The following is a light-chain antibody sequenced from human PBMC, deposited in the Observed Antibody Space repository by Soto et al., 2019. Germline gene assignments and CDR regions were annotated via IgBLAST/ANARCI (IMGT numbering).Light chain of an antibody. J-gene: IGKJ2*01. CDR1: QSVSSTY. CDR3: QQYGSSPVT. Sequence: EIVLTQSPGTLSLSPRERATLSCRASQSVSSTYLAWYQQKPGQAPRLLIYGASNRATGIPDRFSGSGSVTAFTLTISRLKPEDFAVYSCQQYGSSPVTFGQGTKLEIK. V-gene: IGKV3-20*01. CDR2: GAS.